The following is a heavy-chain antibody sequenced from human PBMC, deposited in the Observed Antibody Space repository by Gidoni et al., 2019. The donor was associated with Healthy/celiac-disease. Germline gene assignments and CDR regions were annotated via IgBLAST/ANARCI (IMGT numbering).Heavy chain of an antibody. D-gene: IGHD1-26*01. J-gene: IGHJ4*02. CDR2: IKQDGSEK. CDR1: GFTFSSYW. Sequence: EVQLVESGGGLVQPGGSLRLSCAASGFTFSSYWMSWVRQAPGKGLEWVANIKQDGSEKYYVDSVKGRFTISRDNAKNSLYLQMNSLSAEDTAVYYCARDLVGAIFDYWGQGTLVTVSS. V-gene: IGHV3-7*01. CDR3: ARDLVGAIFDY.